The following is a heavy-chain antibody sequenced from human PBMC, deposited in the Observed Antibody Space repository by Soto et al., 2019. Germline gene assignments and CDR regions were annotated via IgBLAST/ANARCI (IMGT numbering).Heavy chain of an antibody. CDR2: ISTSSRYI. Sequence: EVQLVESGGGLVKPGGSLRLSCAASGFIFSSYSMNWVRQAPGKGLEWVSFISTSSRYIYSADSVKGRFTISRDNAKNSLYLQMNSLRAEDTALYYCARDWSRSSDGEGHYYYYGMDVWGQGTTVTVSS. V-gene: IGHV3-21*06. J-gene: IGHJ6*02. CDR1: GFIFSSYS. CDR3: ARDWSRSSDGEGHYYYYGMDV. D-gene: IGHD6-6*01.